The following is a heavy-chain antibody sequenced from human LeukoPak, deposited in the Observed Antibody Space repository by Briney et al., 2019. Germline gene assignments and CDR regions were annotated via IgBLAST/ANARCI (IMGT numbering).Heavy chain of an antibody. J-gene: IGHJ4*02. CDR1: GFTFSSYA. D-gene: IGHD2-21*02. V-gene: IGHV3-23*01. CDR3: ASNIVVVTAMSPLDY. Sequence: GGSLRLSCAASGFTFSSYAMSWVRQAPGKGLEWVSAISGSGGSTYYADSVKGRFTISRDNAKNSLCLQMNSLRAEDTAVYYCASNIVVVTAMSPLDYWGQGTLVTVSS. CDR2: ISGSGGST.